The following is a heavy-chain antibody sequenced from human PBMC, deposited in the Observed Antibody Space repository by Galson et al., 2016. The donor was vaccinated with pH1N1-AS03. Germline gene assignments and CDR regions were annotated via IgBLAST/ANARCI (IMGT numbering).Heavy chain of an antibody. CDR1: GFSHSASGVA. D-gene: IGHD4-23*01. CDR3: AHRHGGNSTYFGY. J-gene: IGHJ4*02. CDR2: ISWDEDK. Sequence: PALVKPTRTLTLTCTLSGFSHSASGVAVAWIRQPPGKALEWLAHISWDEDKRYSPPLRDKLTITKDSSTNQVVLTMTNMDPVDTATYYCAHRHGGNSTYFGYWGPGTLVTVSS. V-gene: IGHV2-5*02.